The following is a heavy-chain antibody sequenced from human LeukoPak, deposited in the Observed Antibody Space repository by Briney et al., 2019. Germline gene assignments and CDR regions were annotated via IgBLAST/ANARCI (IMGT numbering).Heavy chain of an antibody. V-gene: IGHV3-21*01. Sequence: GGSLRLSCAASGFTFSSYSMNWVRQAPGKGLEWVSSISSSSSYIYYADSVKGRFTISRDNAKNSLYLQMNSLRAEDTAVYYCARDDRAYCGGDCYPLSYWGQGTLVTVSS. CDR3: ARDDRAYCGGDCYPLSY. CDR1: GFTFSSYS. D-gene: IGHD2-21*01. J-gene: IGHJ4*02. CDR2: ISSSSSYI.